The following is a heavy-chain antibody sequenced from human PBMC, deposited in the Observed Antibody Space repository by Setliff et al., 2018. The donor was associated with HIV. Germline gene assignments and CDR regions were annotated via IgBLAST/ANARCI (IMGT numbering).Heavy chain of an antibody. CDR1: GGTFSRYP. CDR2: IIPLFGTT. J-gene: IGHJ4*02. D-gene: IGHD2-2*01. Sequence: VASVKVSCKASGGTFSRYPISWVRQAPGQGLEWMGGIIPLFGTTTYAQKMQGRITITADESANTAYMELSSLRSEDTAVYYCARDPLPEGSSTIPVELFDYWGQGTLVTVSS. CDR3: ARDPLPEGSSTIPVELFDY. V-gene: IGHV1-69*13.